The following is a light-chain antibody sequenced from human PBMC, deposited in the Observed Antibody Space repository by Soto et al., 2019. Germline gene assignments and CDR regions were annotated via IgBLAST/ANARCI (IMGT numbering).Light chain of an antibody. J-gene: IGLJ2*01. CDR2: GNT. CDR1: SSNIGAGYD. Sequence: QSVLTQPPSVSGAPGQRVTISCTGSSSNIGAGYDVHWYQQPPGRAPKLLIYGNTNRPSGVPDRFSGSKSGTSASLAITGLHAEDEADYYCLSFDSSLSVVFGGGTKLTVL. V-gene: IGLV1-40*01. CDR3: LSFDSSLSVV.